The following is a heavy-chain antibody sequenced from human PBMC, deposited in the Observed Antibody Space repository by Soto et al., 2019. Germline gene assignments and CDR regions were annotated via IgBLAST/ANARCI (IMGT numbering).Heavy chain of an antibody. CDR2: INHRGSA. Sequence: QVQLQQWGAGLLKPSETLSLTCAVYGGSFSGYYWSWIRQPPGKGLEWIGEINHRGSANYNPSLKSRVTISVDTSKNQFSLKLSSVTAADTAVYYCARNYCSGRTCYLCFANWGQGALVTVSS. D-gene: IGHD2-15*01. CDR1: GGSFSGYY. CDR3: ARNYCSGRTCYLCFAN. J-gene: IGHJ4*02. V-gene: IGHV4-34*01.